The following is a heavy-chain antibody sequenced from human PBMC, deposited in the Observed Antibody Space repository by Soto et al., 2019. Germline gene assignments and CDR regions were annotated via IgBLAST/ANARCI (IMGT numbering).Heavy chain of an antibody. V-gene: IGHV1-18*04. CDR1: GYTFTSYG. D-gene: IGHD3-3*01. CDR2: ISAYNGNT. CDR3: ARDLVLRFFGPSYYFYGMDV. Sequence: GASVKVSCKASGYTFTSYGISWVRQAPGQGLEWMGWISAYNGNTNYAQKLQGRVTMTTDTSTSTAYMELRSLRSDDTAVYYCARDLVLRFFGPSYYFYGMDVWGQGTTVTVSS. J-gene: IGHJ6*02.